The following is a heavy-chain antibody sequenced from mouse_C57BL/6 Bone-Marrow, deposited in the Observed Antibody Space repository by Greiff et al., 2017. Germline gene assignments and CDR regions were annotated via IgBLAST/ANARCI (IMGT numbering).Heavy chain of an antibody. Sequence: VQLQQSGPELVKPGASVKISCKASGYSFTGYYMNWVKQSPEKSLEWIGEINPSTGGTTYNQKFKAKATLTVDKSSSTAYMQLKSLTSEDSAVYYCAREGTTVVAPYYFDYWGQGTTLTVSS. V-gene: IGHV1-42*01. D-gene: IGHD1-1*01. J-gene: IGHJ2*01. CDR1: GYSFTGYY. CDR2: INPSTGGT. CDR3: AREGTTVVAPYYFDY.